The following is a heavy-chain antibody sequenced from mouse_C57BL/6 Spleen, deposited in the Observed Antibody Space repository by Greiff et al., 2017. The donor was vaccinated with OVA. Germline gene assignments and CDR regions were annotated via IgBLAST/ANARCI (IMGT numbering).Heavy chain of an antibody. D-gene: IGHD2-5*01. V-gene: IGHV1-55*01. CDR2: IYPGSGST. CDR3: ARRGLGYYSNYGWYFDV. Sequence: VQLQQSGAELVKPGASVKMSCKASGYTFTSYWITWVKQRPGQGLEWIGDIYPGSGSTNYNEKFKSKATLTVDTSSSTAYMQLSSLTSEDSAVYYCARRGLGYYSNYGWYFDVWGTGTTVTVSS. J-gene: IGHJ1*03. CDR1: GYTFTSYW.